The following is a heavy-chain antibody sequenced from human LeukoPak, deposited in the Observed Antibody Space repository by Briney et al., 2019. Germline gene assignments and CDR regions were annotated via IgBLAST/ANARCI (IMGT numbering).Heavy chain of an antibody. CDR3: ARDYYYYDSSGYYYIPYYFDY. CDR1: GYTFTGYY. CDR2: INPNSGGT. V-gene: IGHV1-2*06. D-gene: IGHD3-22*01. J-gene: IGHJ4*02. Sequence: GASVKVSCKASGYTFTGYYMHWVRQAPGQGLDWMGRINPNSGGTNYAQKFQGRVTMTRDTSISTAYMELSRLRSDDTAVYYCARDYYYYDSSGYYYIPYYFDYWGQGTLVTVSS.